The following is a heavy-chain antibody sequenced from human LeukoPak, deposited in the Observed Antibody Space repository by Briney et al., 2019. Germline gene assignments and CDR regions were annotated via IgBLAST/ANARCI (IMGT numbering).Heavy chain of an antibody. V-gene: IGHV1-2*02. D-gene: IGHD4-17*01. CDR2: IRPNGGGT. CDR3: ARDHQYGDYDGTFDY. Sequence: ASVKVSCKASGYTFIASYMHWLRQAPGQGLEWMGWIRPNGGGTNYAQKFQGRVTMTRDMSTSTVYMELSSLRSEDTAVYYCARDHQYGDYDGTFDYWGQGTLVTVSS. CDR1: GYTFIASY. J-gene: IGHJ4*02.